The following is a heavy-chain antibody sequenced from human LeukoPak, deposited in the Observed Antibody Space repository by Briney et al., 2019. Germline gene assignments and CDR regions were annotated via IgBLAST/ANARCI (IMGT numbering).Heavy chain of an antibody. CDR2: INHSGST. CDR1: GGSFSGYY. CDR3: ARSDGYGLVGI. J-gene: IGHJ3*02. D-gene: IGHD3-10*01. Sequence: KDSETLSLTCAVYGGSFSGYYWSWIRQPPGKGLEWIGEINHSGSTNYNPSLKSRVIIIIDTPKNHFSLTLSSVTAADTAVYYCARSDGYGLVGIWGQGTMVTVSS. V-gene: IGHV4-34*01.